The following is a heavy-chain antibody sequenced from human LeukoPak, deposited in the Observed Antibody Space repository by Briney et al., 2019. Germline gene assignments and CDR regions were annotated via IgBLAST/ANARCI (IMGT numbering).Heavy chain of an antibody. D-gene: IGHD3-3*01. Sequence: PGGSLRLSCAASGFTFSSYAMSWVRQAPGKGLEWVSAISGSGGSTYYADSAKGRFTISRDKSKNTLYLQMNSLRAEDTAVYYCARIPSSRYDFWSGYYTNYYYGMDVWGQGTTVTVSS. CDR2: ISGSGGST. CDR1: GFTFSSYA. V-gene: IGHV3-23*01. J-gene: IGHJ6*02. CDR3: ARIPSSRYDFWSGYYTNYYYGMDV.